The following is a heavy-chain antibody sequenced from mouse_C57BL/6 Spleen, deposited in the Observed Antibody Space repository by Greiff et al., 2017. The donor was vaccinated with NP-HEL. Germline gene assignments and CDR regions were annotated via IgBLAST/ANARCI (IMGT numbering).Heavy chain of an antibody. CDR1: GYTFTDYN. CDR3: ARKGGTTVVAPMDY. D-gene: IGHD1-1*01. CDR2: INPNNGGT. V-gene: IGHV1-18*01. J-gene: IGHJ4*01. Sequence: VQLQQSGPELVKPGASVKIPCKASGYTFTDYNMDWVKQSHGKSLEWIGDINPNNGGTIYNQKFKGKATLTVDKSSSTAYMELRSLTSEDTAVYYCARKGGTTVVAPMDYWGQGTSVTVSS.